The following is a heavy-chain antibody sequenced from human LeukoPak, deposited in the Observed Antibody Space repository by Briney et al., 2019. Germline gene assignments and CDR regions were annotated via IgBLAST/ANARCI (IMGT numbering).Heavy chain of an antibody. D-gene: IGHD3-10*01. Sequence: GGSLRLSCAASGFTFSSHWMHWVRQAPGKGLVWVSRINSDGSSISYADAVKGRFTISRDNSKNTLYLQMNSLRTEDTAVYYCAKDHVIMVRGGYFSMDVWGQGTTVIVSS. V-gene: IGHV3-74*01. CDR3: AKDHVIMVRGGYFSMDV. CDR1: GFTFSSHW. CDR2: INSDGSSI. J-gene: IGHJ6*02.